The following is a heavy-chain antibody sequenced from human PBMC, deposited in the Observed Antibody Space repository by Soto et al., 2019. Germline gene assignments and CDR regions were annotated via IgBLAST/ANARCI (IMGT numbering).Heavy chain of an antibody. Sequence: SETVSLTCTVSGGSISSSSYYWGWIRQPPGKGLEWIGSIYYSGSTYYNPSLKSRVTISVDTSKNQFSLKLSSVTAADTAVYYCPRHFDKGGAYDYYGMDVWGQRTTVTVSS. V-gene: IGHV4-39*01. CDR2: IYYSGST. D-gene: IGHD3-3*01. J-gene: IGHJ6*02. CDR3: PRHFDKGGAYDYYGMDV. CDR1: GGSISSSSYY.